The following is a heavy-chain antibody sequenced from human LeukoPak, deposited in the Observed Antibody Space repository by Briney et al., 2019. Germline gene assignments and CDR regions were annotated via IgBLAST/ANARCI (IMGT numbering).Heavy chain of an antibody. V-gene: IGHV3-30*01. J-gene: IGHJ4*02. D-gene: IGHD6-6*01. CDR1: GFTFSSYS. CDR3: ARGVSSSYPPNYFDY. Sequence: PGRSLRLSCAASGFTFSSYSMHWVRQAPGKGLEWVAVISYDGSNKYYADSVKGRFTISRDNSKNTLYLQMNSLRAEDTAVYYCARGVSSSYPPNYFDYWGQGTLVTVSS. CDR2: ISYDGSNK.